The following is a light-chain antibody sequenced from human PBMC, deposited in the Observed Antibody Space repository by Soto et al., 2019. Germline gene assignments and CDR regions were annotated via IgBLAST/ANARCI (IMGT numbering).Light chain of an antibody. CDR1: SGHNNYA. V-gene: IGLV4-69*01. CDR3: QTWGTGIQV. CDR2: VNSDGSH. Sequence: QLVLTQSPPASASLGASVKLTCTLSSGHNNYAIAWHQQQPEKGPRYLMKVNSDGSHNKGDGIPDRFSGSSSGAERYLTISSLQSEDEADYYCQTWGTGIQVFGGGTKLTVL. J-gene: IGLJ3*02.